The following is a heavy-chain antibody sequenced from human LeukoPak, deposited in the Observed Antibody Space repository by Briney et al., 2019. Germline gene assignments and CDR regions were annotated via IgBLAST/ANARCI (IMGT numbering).Heavy chain of an antibody. V-gene: IGHV3-30*03. J-gene: IGHJ6*02. CDR1: GFTFSSYG. CDR3: ASNVGMDV. CDR2: ISYDGSNK. Sequence: GRSLRLSCAASGFTFSSYGMHWVRQAPGKGLEWVAVISYDGSNKYYADSVKGRFTISRDNSKNTLYLQMNSLGAEDTAVYYCASNVGMDVWGQGTTVTASS.